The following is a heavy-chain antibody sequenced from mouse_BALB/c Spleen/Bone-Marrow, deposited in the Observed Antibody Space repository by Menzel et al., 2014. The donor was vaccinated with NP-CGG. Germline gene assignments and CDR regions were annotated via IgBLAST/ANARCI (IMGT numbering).Heavy chain of an antibody. CDR3: TPRLRY. J-gene: IGHJ2*01. D-gene: IGHD1-2*01. CDR1: GYTFTSYW. V-gene: IGHV1S22*01. CDR2: IYPGSGST. Sequence: LQQSGSELVRPGASVKLSCKASGYTFTSYWMHWVKQRPGQGLEWIGNIYPGSGSTNYDEKFKSKATLTVDTSSSTAYMQLSSLTSEDSAVYYCTPRLRYWGQGPPLTVSS.